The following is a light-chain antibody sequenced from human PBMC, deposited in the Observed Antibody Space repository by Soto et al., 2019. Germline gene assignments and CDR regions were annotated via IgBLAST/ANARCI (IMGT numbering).Light chain of an antibody. Sequence: DIQMTQSPSSLSASVGDRVTITCLASQDISNYLNWYQQKPGKAPKLLIYDASNLETGVPSRFSGSGSGTDFTFTISSLQPEDIATYYCQQYDNLVTFGGGTKVEIK. CDR2: DAS. V-gene: IGKV1-33*01. J-gene: IGKJ4*01. CDR3: QQYDNLVT. CDR1: QDISNY.